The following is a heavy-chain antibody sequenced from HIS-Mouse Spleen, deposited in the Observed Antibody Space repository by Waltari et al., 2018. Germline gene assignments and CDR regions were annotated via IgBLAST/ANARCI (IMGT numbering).Heavy chain of an antibody. D-gene: IGHD6-13*01. CDR2: INPNSGGT. CDR3: ARVLAAAKFLDAFDI. CDR1: GYTFTGYY. V-gene: IGHV1-2*02. Sequence: QVQLVQSGAEVKKPGASVKVSCKASGYTFTGYYMHWVRQAPGQGLEWMGWINPNSGGTNYAQKFQGRVTMTRDTSISTAYMELSRLRSDDTAVYYCARVLAAAKFLDAFDIWGQGTMVTVSS. J-gene: IGHJ3*02.